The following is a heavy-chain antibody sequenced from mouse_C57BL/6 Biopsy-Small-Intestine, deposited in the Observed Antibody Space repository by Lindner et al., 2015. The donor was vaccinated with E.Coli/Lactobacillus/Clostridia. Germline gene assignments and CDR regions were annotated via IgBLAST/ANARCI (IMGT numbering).Heavy chain of an antibody. D-gene: IGHD2-3*01. CDR3: ADGYYGGFPY. CDR2: IYSGDGDT. CDR1: GYAFSSSW. J-gene: IGHJ3*01. Sequence: VQLQESGPELVKPGASVKLSCKASGYAFSSSWMNWVKQRPGKGLEWIGRIYSGDGDTDHNGKFKGKATLTADRSSSTAYIQLSSLTSEDSAVYFCADGYYGGFPYWGQGTLVTVSA. V-gene: IGHV1-82*01.